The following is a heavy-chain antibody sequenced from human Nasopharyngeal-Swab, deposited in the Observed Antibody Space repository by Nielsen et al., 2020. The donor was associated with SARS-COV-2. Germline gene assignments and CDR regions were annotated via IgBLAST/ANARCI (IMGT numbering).Heavy chain of an antibody. CDR1: GFTFSTDS. CDR3: TRDLGRWQLFDP. CDR2: ISSSSSYI. D-gene: IGHD7-27*01. J-gene: IGHJ5*02. Sequence: GGTLRLYCEGSGFTFSTDSMNWVRQTPGKGLEWVSSISSSSSYIYYADSVKGRFTISRDNAKNSLYLQMNSLRAEDTAAFYCTRDLGRWQLFDPWGQGTLVTVSS. V-gene: IGHV3-21*01.